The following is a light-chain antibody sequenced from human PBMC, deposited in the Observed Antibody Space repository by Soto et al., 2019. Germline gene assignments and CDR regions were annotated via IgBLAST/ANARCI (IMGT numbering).Light chain of an antibody. CDR2: EVS. V-gene: IGLV2-8*01. Sequence: ALTQPPSASGSPGQSVTISCTGTSSDIGGFNFVSWYQQHPGKAPKLMIYEVSKRPSGVPDRFSGSKSANTASLTVSGLQTEDEADYYCASYAGSDNVIFGGGTKLTVL. CDR3: ASYAGSDNVI. CDR1: SSDIGGFNF. J-gene: IGLJ2*01.